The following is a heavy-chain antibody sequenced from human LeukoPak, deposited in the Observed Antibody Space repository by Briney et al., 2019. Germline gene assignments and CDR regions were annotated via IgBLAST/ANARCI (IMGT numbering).Heavy chain of an antibody. CDR3: ARDVYDSSGYYYNFKFDY. Sequence: GASVTVSCKASGYTFTSYGISWVRQAPGQGLEWMGWISAYNGNTNYAQKLQGRVTMTTDTSTSTAYMELRSLRSDDTAVYYCARDVYDSSGYYYNFKFDYWGQGTLVTVSS. CDR1: GYTFTSYG. J-gene: IGHJ4*02. CDR2: ISAYNGNT. V-gene: IGHV1-18*01. D-gene: IGHD3-22*01.